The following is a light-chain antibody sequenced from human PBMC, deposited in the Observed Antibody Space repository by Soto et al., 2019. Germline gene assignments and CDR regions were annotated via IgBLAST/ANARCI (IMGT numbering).Light chain of an antibody. J-gene: IGLJ2*01. Sequence: QSVLTQPPSASGSPGQSVTISCTGTSSDVGGYNYVSWYQQHPGEAPKVMIYEVSKRPSGVPDRFSGSKSGNTASLTVSGLQAEDEADYYCSSYADSDNVLFGGGTKLTVL. CDR2: EVS. CDR3: SSYADSDNVL. V-gene: IGLV2-8*01. CDR1: SSDVGGYNY.